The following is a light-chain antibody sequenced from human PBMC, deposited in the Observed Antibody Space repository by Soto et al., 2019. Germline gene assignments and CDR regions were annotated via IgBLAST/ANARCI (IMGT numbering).Light chain of an antibody. V-gene: IGKV3D-15*01. Sequence: EIVVAQSPATLSLSPGERATLSCRASQSVSSYLAWYQQKPGQAPRLLIYDASNTATGIPARFSGSGSGTEFTLTISSLQSEDFAVYYCQQYNNWPPITFGQGTRLEIK. CDR3: QQYNNWPPIT. CDR1: QSVSSY. CDR2: DAS. J-gene: IGKJ5*01.